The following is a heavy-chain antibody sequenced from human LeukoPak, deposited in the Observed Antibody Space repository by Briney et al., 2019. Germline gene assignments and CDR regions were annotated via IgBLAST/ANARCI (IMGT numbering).Heavy chain of an antibody. D-gene: IGHD3-22*01. CDR3: ARSLRDSSGYYFMD. CDR2: IWYDGSNK. J-gene: IGHJ4*02. Sequence: GGSLRLSCAASGFTFSDYGMHWVRQAPGKGLEWVAVIWYDGSNKYYADSVKGRFTISRDNSKNTLFLQMNSLRAEDTAVYYCARSLRDSSGYYFMDWGQGTLATVSS. V-gene: IGHV3-33*01. CDR1: GFTFSDYG.